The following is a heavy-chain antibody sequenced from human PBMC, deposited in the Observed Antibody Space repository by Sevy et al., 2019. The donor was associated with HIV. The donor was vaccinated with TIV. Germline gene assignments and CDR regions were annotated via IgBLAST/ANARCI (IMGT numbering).Heavy chain of an antibody. CDR1: GYTFTSYG. D-gene: IGHD4-17*01. V-gene: IGHV1-18*01. J-gene: IGHJ4*02. CDR3: ARESRDYGDFDY. CDR2: ISAYNGNT. Sequence: ASVKVSCKASGYTFTSYGISWVRQAPGQGLEWMGWISAYNGNTNYAQKLQGRVTMTTDTSTSTAYMELRGLRSDDTAVYYCARESRDYGDFDYWGQGTLVTVSS.